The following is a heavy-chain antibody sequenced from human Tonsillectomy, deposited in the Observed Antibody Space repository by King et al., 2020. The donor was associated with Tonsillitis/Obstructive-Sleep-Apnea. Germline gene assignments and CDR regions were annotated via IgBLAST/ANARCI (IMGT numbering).Heavy chain of an antibody. V-gene: IGHV4-59*01. CDR3: ARGGDYGGNFDI. Sequence: QLQESGPGLVKPSETLSLTCTVSGVSISSYYWSWIRQPPGKGLEWIGYIYYSGSTNYNPSLKSRVTISVDTSKNQFSLKLSSLTAADTAVYYCARGGDYGGNFDIWGQGTMVTVSS. CDR2: IYYSGST. J-gene: IGHJ3*02. D-gene: IGHD4-23*01. CDR1: GVSISSYY.